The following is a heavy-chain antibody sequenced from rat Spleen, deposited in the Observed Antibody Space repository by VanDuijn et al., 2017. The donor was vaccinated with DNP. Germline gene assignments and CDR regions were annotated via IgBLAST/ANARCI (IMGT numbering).Heavy chain of an antibody. V-gene: IGHV5-22*01. D-gene: IGHD4-3*01. Sequence: EVQLVESGGGLVQPGRSLKLSCAASGFTFSDYYMAWVRQAPMKGLEWVAYIHYDGGSTYYGDSVKGRFTISRDNAKSTLYLQMNSLRSEDMATYYCERWNSGSYAMDAWGQGTSVTVSS. CDR3: ERWNSGSYAMDA. CDR2: IHYDGGST. J-gene: IGHJ4*01. CDR1: GFTFSDYY.